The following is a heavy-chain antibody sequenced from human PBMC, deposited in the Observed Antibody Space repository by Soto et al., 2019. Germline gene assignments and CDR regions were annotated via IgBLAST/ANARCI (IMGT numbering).Heavy chain of an antibody. CDR2: ITASGSFT. J-gene: IGHJ4*02. CDR3: VKDSSRWYYFDY. Sequence: EVQLLESGGALVQPGGSLRLACAASGFTFNNFAMSWVRQAPGKGLEWVSGITASGSFTYYAASVKGRFTISRDNRKNTLSLQIDSLRGEDTVSYYCVKDSSRWYYFDYWGPGTLVTVSS. D-gene: IGHD6-13*01. V-gene: IGHV3-23*01. CDR1: GFTFNNFA.